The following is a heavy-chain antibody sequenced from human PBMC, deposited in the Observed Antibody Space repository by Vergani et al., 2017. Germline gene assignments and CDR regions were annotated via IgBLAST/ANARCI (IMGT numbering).Heavy chain of an antibody. CDR1: GGSMSGYY. CDR3: GRVADFYGLGSRLLDL. J-gene: IGHJ5*02. Sequence: QVRLQESGPGLVKPSETLSLTCSVSGGSMSGYYWSWIRQPPGKELEWIGYMYHSGSTNYNPSLETRGTISGDTSKNQFSLKLNSVTAADTAVYYCGRVADFYGLGSRLLDLWGQGTLVTVSS. D-gene: IGHD3-10*01. CDR2: MYHSGST. V-gene: IGHV4-59*01.